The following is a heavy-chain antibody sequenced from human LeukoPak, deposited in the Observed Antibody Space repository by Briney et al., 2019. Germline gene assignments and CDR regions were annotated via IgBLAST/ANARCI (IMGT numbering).Heavy chain of an antibody. CDR2: IYFSGST. CDR1: GDSIRSSPYY. CDR3: ATQTGYCSGGSCYGGRIDP. J-gene: IGHJ5*02. V-gene: IGHV4-39*02. D-gene: IGHD2-15*01. Sequence: SETLSLACTVSGDSIRSSPYYWGWIRQPPGKGLEWIGTIYFSGSTYYNPSLRSRLTISVDPSKNHFSLNLNSVTPADTAMYYCATQTGYCSGGSCYGGRIDPWGQGTLVTVSS.